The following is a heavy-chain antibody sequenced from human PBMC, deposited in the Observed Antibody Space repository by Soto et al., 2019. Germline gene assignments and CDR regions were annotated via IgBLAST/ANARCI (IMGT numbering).Heavy chain of an antibody. D-gene: IGHD3-22*01. V-gene: IGHV1-69*13. CDR1: GGTFSSYA. Sequence: GASVKVSCKASGGTFSSYAISWVRQAPGQGLEWMGGIIPIFGTANYAQKFQGRVTITADESTSTAYMELSSLRSEDTAVYYCARVSAPFYYDSSGYYLSFDYWGQGTLVTVSS. CDR2: IIPIFGTA. CDR3: ARVSAPFYYDSSGYYLSFDY. J-gene: IGHJ4*02.